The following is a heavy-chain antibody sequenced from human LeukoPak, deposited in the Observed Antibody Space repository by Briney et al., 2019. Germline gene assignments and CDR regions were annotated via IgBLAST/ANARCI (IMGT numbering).Heavy chain of an antibody. J-gene: IGHJ4*02. Sequence: PSETLSLTCAVYGGSFSGYYWSWIRQPPGKGLEWIGEINHSGSTNYNPSLKSRVTISVDTSKNQFSVKLSSVTAADTAVYYCARGPRLRSYFDYWGQGTLVTVSS. V-gene: IGHV4-34*01. D-gene: IGHD5-12*01. CDR3: ARGPRLRSYFDY. CDR2: INHSGST. CDR1: GGSFSGYY.